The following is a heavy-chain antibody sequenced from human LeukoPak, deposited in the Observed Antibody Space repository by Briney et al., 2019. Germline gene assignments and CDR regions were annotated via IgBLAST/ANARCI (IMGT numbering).Heavy chain of an antibody. CDR3: ATLPGGDDAFDI. Sequence: PSETLSLTCTVSGGSISSYYWSWIRQPPGKGLEWIGYIFYTGSTNYNPSLKSRFTISVLTSKNRFSLKLSSVTAADTAVYYCATLPGGDDAFDIWGQGTMVTVSS. D-gene: IGHD4-23*01. J-gene: IGHJ3*02. CDR1: GGSISSYY. V-gene: IGHV4-59*01. CDR2: IFYTGST.